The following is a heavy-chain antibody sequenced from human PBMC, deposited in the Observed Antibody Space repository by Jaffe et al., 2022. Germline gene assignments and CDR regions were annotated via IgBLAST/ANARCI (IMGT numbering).Heavy chain of an antibody. Sequence: QVQLVQSGAEVKKPGASVKVSCKASGYTFTGYYMHWVRQAPGQGLEWMGRINPNSGGTNYAQKFQGRVTMTRDTSISTAYMELSRLRSDDTAVYYCASEVRAARYYYYYMDVWGKGTTVTVSS. D-gene: IGHD4-4*01. V-gene: IGHV1-2*06. CDR3: ASEVRAARYYYYYMDV. CDR2: INPNSGGT. J-gene: IGHJ6*03. CDR1: GYTFTGYY.